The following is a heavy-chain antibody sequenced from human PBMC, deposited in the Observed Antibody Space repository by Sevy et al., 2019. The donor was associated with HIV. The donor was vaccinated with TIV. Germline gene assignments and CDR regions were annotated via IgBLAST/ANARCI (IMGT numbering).Heavy chain of an antibody. V-gene: IGHV1-46*01. CDR3: ARPGIAAAGLEDYYYYYGMDV. CDR2: MNPSGGST. D-gene: IGHD6-13*01. J-gene: IGHJ6*02. CDR1: GYTFTSYY. Sequence: ASVKVSCKASGYTFTSYYIHWVRQAPGQGLEWMGIMNPSGGSTSYAQKFQGRVTMTRDTSTSTVYMELSSLRSEDTAVYYCARPGIAAAGLEDYYYYYGMDVWGQGTTVTVSS.